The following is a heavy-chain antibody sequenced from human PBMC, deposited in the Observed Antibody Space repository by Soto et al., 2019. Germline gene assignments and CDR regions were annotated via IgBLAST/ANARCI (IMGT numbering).Heavy chain of an antibody. CDR2: MNPNSGNT. J-gene: IGHJ4*02. Sequence: ASVKVSCKASGYTFTCYDINWVRQATGQGLEWMGWMNPNSGNTGYAQKFQGRVTMTRNTSISTAYMELSSLRSEDTAVYYCARVSTFYCSGGSCYFAYWGQGTLVTVSS. CDR1: GYTFTCYD. V-gene: IGHV1-8*01. D-gene: IGHD2-15*01. CDR3: ARVSTFYCSGGSCYFAY.